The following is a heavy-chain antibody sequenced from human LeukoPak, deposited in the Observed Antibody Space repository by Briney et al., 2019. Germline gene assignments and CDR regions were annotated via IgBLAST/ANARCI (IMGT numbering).Heavy chain of an antibody. Sequence: SETLSLTCTVSGDPIRSDSFYWNWTRQPAGKGLQWIGRIYASGNTNYNPSLKSRVTISLDTSRNRFSLNLRSVTATDTAVYFCARDRSSGWLNWFDPWGQGTLVTVSP. J-gene: IGHJ5*02. CDR2: IYASGNT. CDR1: GDPIRSDSFY. V-gene: IGHV4-61*02. CDR3: ARDRSSGWLNWFDP. D-gene: IGHD6-19*01.